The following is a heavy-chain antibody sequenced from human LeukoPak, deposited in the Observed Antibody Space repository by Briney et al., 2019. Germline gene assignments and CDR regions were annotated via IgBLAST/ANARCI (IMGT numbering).Heavy chain of an antibody. V-gene: IGHV4-31*03. J-gene: IGHJ4*02. CDR1: GGSISSGGYY. CDR2: IYYSGST. CDR3: ARKSLPVTSSTSWIFDY. D-gene: IGHD2-2*01. Sequence: PSETLSLACTVSGGSISSGGYYWSWIRQHPGKDLEWIGYIYYSGSTYYNPSLKSRVTISVDTSKNQFSLKLSSVTAADTAVYYCARKSLPVTSSTSWIFDYWGQGTLVTVSS.